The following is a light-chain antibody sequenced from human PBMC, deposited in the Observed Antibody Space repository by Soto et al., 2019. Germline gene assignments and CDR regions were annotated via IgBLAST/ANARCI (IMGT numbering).Light chain of an antibody. Sequence: QSVLTHPASVSGSPGQSITISCTGTSSDVGGYKFVSWYQQHPGKAPKLMIYEVSNRPSGVSSRFSGSKSGNTASLTISGLQAEDEADYYCGSYTGSIYVFGTGTKVTV. CDR1: SSDVGGYKF. J-gene: IGLJ1*01. CDR3: GSYTGSIYV. CDR2: EVS. V-gene: IGLV2-14*01.